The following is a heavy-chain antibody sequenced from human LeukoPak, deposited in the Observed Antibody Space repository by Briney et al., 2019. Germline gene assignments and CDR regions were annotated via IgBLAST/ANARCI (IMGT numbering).Heavy chain of an antibody. J-gene: IGHJ4*02. CDR1: GGSISSYY. V-gene: IGHV4-59*01. CDR3: ARGPTPDY. Sequence: SETLSLTCTVSGGSISSYYWSWIRQPPGKGLEWIGYIYYSGSTNYNPSLKSRVTISVDTSKNQFSLKLSSVTAADTAVYYCARGPTPDYWGQGTLVTVSS. CDR2: IYYSGST.